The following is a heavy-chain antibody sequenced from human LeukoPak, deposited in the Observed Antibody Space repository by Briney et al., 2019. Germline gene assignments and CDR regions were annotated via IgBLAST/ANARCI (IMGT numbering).Heavy chain of an antibody. CDR3: AKTFGWPFYFDY. Sequence: QPGGSLRLSCAASGFPFSSYGMGWVRQAPGKGLEWDSGISGGGATTYYADSVKGRFTISRDNSKNTLHLDMSSLRAEDTAEYYCAKTFGWPFYFDYWGQGTLVTVSS. CDR1: GFPFSSYG. J-gene: IGHJ4*02. V-gene: IGHV3-23*01. CDR2: ISGGGATT. D-gene: IGHD2/OR15-2a*01.